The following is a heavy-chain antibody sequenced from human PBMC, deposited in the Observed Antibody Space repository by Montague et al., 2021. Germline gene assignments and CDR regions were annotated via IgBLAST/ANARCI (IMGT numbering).Heavy chain of an antibody. CDR1: GGSISSTAYF. CDR3: ARVGAKLIAPFDF. J-gene: IGHJ4*02. CDR2: IYYSGRT. D-gene: IGHD2-21*01. Sequence: TLSLTCDVSGGSISSTAYFWSWIRQHPGKALEWIGYIYYSGRTYYNPSLKSRATISVDTSKNQFSLNLNSVTAADTAVYYCARVGAKLIAPFDFWGQGTLVTVSS. V-gene: IGHV4-31*11.